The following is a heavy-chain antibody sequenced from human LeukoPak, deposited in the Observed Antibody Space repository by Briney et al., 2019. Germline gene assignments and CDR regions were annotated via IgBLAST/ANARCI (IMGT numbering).Heavy chain of an antibody. J-gene: IGHJ3*02. CDR3: ARGRLGSGSQYDAFDI. V-gene: IGHV1-2*02. D-gene: IGHD3-10*01. Sequence: ASVKVSCKAPGYTFTGYYMHWVRQAPGQGLEWMGWINPNSGDTNYAQKFQGRVTMTRDTSISTAYMELSRLTSDDTAVFYCARGRLGSGSQYDAFDIWGQGTMVTVSS. CDR2: INPNSGDT. CDR1: GYTFTGYY.